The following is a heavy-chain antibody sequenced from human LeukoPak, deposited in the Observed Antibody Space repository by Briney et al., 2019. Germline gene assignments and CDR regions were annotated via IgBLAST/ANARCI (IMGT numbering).Heavy chain of an antibody. D-gene: IGHD3-3*01. Sequence: PGGSLRLSCSASGFTLRNYGMSWVRQAPRKGLEWVSAISSDGRNTHYADSVKGRFTISRDNSKNTLYLQMNSLRAEDTAVYYCARDYDFWSGYYTPDYWGQGTLVTVSS. CDR3: ARDYDFWSGYYTPDY. CDR2: ISSDGRNT. V-gene: IGHV3-23*01. J-gene: IGHJ4*02. CDR1: GFTLRNYG.